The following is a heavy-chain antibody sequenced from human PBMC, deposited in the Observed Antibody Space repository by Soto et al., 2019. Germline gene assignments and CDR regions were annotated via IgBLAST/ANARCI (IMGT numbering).Heavy chain of an antibody. CDR2: IIPIFGTE. Sequence: QVQLVQSGAEVKKPGSSVKVSCTASGGTFSSYAISWVRQAPGQGLEWMGGIIPIFGTENYAQKFQGRVTITADESTSTAYMELSSLRSEDTAVYYCASSAPVVVPYDYGMDVWGQGTTVTVSS. J-gene: IGHJ6*02. D-gene: IGHD3-22*01. CDR1: GGTFSSYA. V-gene: IGHV1-69*01. CDR3: ASSAPVVVPYDYGMDV.